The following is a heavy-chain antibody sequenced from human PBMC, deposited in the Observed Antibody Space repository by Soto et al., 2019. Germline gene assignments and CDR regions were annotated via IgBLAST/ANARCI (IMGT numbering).Heavy chain of an antibody. CDR1: GGSISSYY. CDR3: ERQSGYDLPGLGWFDP. Sequence: SETLSLTCAVYGGSISSYYWSWIRQPPGKGLEWIGYIYYSGSTNYNPSLKSRVTISVDTSKNQFSLKLSSLTAADTAVYYCERQSGYDLPGLGWFDPCGQGTLVTVSS. D-gene: IGHD5-12*01. CDR2: IYYSGST. J-gene: IGHJ5*02. V-gene: IGHV4-59*08.